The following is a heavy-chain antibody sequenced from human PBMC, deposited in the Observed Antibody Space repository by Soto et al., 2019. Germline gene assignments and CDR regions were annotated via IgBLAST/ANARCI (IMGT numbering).Heavy chain of an antibody. Sequence: QVQLQQWGAGLLKPSETLSLTCAVYGGSFSGYYWSWIRQPPGKGLEWIGEINHSGSTNYNPSLTSRFTMSVYMSKNQFSLKLSFVTAADTAVYYCARFLVAVAGTDYWGQGTLVTVSS. J-gene: IGHJ4*02. D-gene: IGHD6-19*01. CDR2: INHSGST. CDR3: ARFLVAVAGTDY. V-gene: IGHV4-34*01. CDR1: GGSFSGYY.